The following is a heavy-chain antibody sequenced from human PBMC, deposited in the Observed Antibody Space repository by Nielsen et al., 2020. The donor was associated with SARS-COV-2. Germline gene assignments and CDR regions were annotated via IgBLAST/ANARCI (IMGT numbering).Heavy chain of an antibody. D-gene: IGHD6-19*01. J-gene: IGHJ6*02. Sequence: SETLSLTCTVSGGSISSYYWSWIRQPPGKGLEWIGYIYSSGSTNYNPSLKSRVTISVDTSKNQFSLKLSSVTAADTAGYYCARDTSSGWPPYYYYGMDVWGQGTTVTVSS. CDR2: IYSSGST. V-gene: IGHV4-59*01. CDR1: GGSISSYY. CDR3: ARDTSSGWPPYYYYGMDV.